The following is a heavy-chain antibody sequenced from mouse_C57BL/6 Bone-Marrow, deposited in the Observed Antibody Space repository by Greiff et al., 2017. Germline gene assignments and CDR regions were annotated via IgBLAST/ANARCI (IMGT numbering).Heavy chain of an antibody. D-gene: IGHD4-1*01. CDR1: GYAFTNYL. J-gene: IGHJ3*01. V-gene: IGHV1-54*01. CDR3: ARSKNGDSWFAY. CDR2: INPGSGGT. Sequence: QVHVKQSGAELVRPGTSVKVSCKASGYAFTNYLIEWVKQRPGQGLEWIGVINPGSGGTNYNEKFKGKATLTADKSSSTAYMQLSSLKSEDSAVYFCARSKNGDSWFAYWGQGTLVTVSA.